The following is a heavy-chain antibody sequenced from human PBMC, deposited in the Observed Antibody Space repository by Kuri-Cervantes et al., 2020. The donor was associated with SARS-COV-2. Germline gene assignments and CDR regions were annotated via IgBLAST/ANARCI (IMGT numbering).Heavy chain of an antibody. V-gene: IGHV3-30-3*01. CDR2: ISYDGSNK. J-gene: IGHJ6*03. CDR3: ARARTGTKIDYYYYMDV. CDR1: GFTFSSYA. D-gene: IGHD1-7*01. Sequence: GGSLRLSCAASGFTFSSYAMHWVRQAPGKGLEWVAVISYDGSNKYYADSVKGRFTISRDNSKNTLYLQMNSLRAEDTAVYYCARARTGTKIDYYYYMDVWGKGTTVTASS.